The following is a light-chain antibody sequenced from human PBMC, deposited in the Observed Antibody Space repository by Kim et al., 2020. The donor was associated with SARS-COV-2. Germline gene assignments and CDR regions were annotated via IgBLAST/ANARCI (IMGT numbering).Light chain of an antibody. Sequence: EIVLTQSPGTLSLSPGERATLSCRASQSVSSSYLAWYQQKPGQAPRLVIYGASSRATGIPDRFSGSGSGTDFTLTISRLEPEDFAVYYCQQYGSTERTFGGGTKAHPTIGGGTKVDIK. CDR3: QQYGSTERTFGGGTKAHPT. CDR2: GAS. J-gene: IGKJ4*01. CDR1: QSVSSSY. V-gene: IGKV3-20*01.